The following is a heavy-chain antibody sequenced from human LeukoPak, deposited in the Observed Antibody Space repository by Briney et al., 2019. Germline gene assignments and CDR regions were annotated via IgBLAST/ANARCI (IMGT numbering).Heavy chain of an antibody. Sequence: ASVRVSCKASGYTFTSYDINWVRQATGQGLAWMGWMNPNSGNTGYAQKFQGRVTMTRNTSISTAYMELSSLRSEDTAVYHCARGGRKYQLTLGYWGQGTLVTVSS. CDR2: MNPNSGNT. D-gene: IGHD2-2*01. CDR3: ARGGRKYQLTLGY. CDR1: GYTFTSYD. V-gene: IGHV1-8*01. J-gene: IGHJ4*02.